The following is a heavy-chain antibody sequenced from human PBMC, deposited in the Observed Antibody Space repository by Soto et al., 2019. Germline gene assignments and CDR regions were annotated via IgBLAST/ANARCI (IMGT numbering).Heavy chain of an antibody. D-gene: IGHD3-22*01. V-gene: IGHV3-23*01. CDR1: GFTFGAFA. CDR3: TKWPTYYYDSSGYYHFDY. CDR2: IAISAVST. J-gene: IGHJ4*02. Sequence: GGSLRLSCVASGFTFGAFAMTWVRQAPGKGLEWVSSIAISAVSTYYADSVKGRFTISRDNSKNTLYLQMNSLRAEDTAVYYCTKWPTYYYDSSGYYHFDYWGQGTLVTVSS.